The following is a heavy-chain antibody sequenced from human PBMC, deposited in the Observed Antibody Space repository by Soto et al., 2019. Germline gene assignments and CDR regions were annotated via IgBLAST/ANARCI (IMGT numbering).Heavy chain of an antibody. CDR1: GFNFGNYA. CDR3: AKDKGGTPYYIDS. Sequence: VLLVESGGGLVQPGGSPRLSCAVSGFNFGNYAMHWVRQAPGKGLEWVAAVNWNSDKVAYAGSVLGRFTIFRDSAKNSLHLQMNDLTTEDTAFYYCAKDKGGTPYYIDSWGQGILVTVSS. J-gene: IGHJ4*02. D-gene: IGHD6-25*01. CDR2: VNWNSDKV. V-gene: IGHV3-9*01.